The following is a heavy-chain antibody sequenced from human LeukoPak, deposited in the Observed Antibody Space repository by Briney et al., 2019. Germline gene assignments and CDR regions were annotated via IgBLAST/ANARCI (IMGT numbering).Heavy chain of an antibody. V-gene: IGHV4-39*01. J-gene: IGHJ4*02. CDR3: ARVEYSSGYVVGY. CDR1: GGSISSSSYY. CDR2: IYYSGST. D-gene: IGHD6-19*01. Sequence: SETLSLTCTVSGGSISSSSYYWGWIRQPPGKGLEWIGSIYYSGSTYYNPSLKSRVTISVDTSKNQFSLKLSSVTAADTAVYYCARVEYSSGYVVGYWGQGTLVAVSS.